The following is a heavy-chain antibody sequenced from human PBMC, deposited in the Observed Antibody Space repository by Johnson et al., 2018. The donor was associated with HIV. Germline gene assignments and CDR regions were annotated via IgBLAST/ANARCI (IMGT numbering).Heavy chain of an antibody. J-gene: IGHJ3*02. CDR2: ITSSGSTL. D-gene: IGHD3-10*01. Sequence: QMLLVESGGGVVQPGKSLRLSCAASGFSFSDYYMSWIRQAPGKGLEWVSYITSSGSTLYYADSVKGRFTISRDNAKNSLSLQMNILTAEDTAVYYCARAPEVRGIDAFDIWGQGTMVTVS. CDR1: GFSFSDYY. CDR3: ARAPEVRGIDAFDI. V-gene: IGHV3-11*04.